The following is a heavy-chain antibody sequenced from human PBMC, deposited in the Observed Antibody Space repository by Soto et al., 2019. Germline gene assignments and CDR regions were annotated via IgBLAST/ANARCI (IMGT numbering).Heavy chain of an antibody. J-gene: IGHJ3*02. V-gene: IGHV4-59*01. D-gene: IGHD3-22*01. CDR3: AGSGFYDADI. CDR1: SGSISSNY. CDR2: IYYSGST. Sequence: AETLSLTCTVSSGSISSNYWSWIRQPPGKGLEWIWNIYYSGSTNYAASLKGRVTISVDTSKNQFSLKLSCVTAADTAVYYCAGSGFYDADIWGQGTMVTVSS.